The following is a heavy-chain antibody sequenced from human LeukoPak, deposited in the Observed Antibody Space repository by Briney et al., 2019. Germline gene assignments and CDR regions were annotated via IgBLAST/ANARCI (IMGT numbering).Heavy chain of an antibody. D-gene: IGHD2-2*01. Sequence: GGSLRLSCAASGFTFVSYAMTWVRQAPWKGLEWVSATSVSGGSTYYADSVKGRFTISRDNSKNTLYLQMNSLRAEDTAVYYCTKDGRGGDCTSASCTNWFGPWGQGTLVTVSS. V-gene: IGHV3-23*01. CDR3: TKDGRGGDCTSASCTNWFGP. J-gene: IGHJ5*02. CDR1: GFTFVSYA. CDR2: TSVSGGST.